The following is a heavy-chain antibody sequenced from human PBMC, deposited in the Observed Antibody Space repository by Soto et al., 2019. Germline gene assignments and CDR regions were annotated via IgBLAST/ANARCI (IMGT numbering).Heavy chain of an antibody. CDR1: SGSISSSNW. V-gene: IGHV4-4*02. Sequence: QVQLQESGPGLVKPSGTLSLTCAVSSGSISSSNWWTWVRQPPVKGLEWIGDISPSGSTHYNPSLKSRVTLSVDKSDNEFFLNLISMTAADTAVYYCAGDTGTYWGQGALVTVSS. CDR3: AGDTGTY. D-gene: IGHD4-17*01. CDR2: ISPSGST. J-gene: IGHJ4*02.